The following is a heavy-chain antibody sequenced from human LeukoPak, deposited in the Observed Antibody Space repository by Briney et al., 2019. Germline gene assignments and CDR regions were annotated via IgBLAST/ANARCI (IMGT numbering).Heavy chain of an antibody. CDR1: GGFISSYY. J-gene: IGHJ6*02. Sequence: SETLSLTCTVSGGFISSYYWSWIRQPPGKGLEWIGYIYYSGSTNYNPSLKSRVTISVDTSKNQFSLKLSSVTAADTAVYYCARVRAYSSSWYSRDYGMDVWGQGTTVTVSS. CDR2: IYYSGST. CDR3: ARVRAYSSSWYSRDYGMDV. D-gene: IGHD6-13*01. V-gene: IGHV4-59*01.